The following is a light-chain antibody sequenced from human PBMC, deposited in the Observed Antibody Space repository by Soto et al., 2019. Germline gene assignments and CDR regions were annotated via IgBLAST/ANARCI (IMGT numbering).Light chain of an antibody. CDR2: ANN. V-gene: IGLV1-44*01. CDR3: AAWDDSLNGYV. CDR1: SSNIGSNT. J-gene: IGLJ1*01. Sequence: SALTQPPSASGTPGQRVTISCSGSSSNIGSNTVNWYQQLPGTAPKLLIHANNQRPSGVPDRFSGSKSGTSASLAISWLQSEEADYYCAAWDDSLNGYVFGTGTKVTVL.